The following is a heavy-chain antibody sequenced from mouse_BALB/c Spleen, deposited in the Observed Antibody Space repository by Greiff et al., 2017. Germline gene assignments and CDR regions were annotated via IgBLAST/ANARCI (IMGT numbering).Heavy chain of an antibody. D-gene: IGHD2-14*01. Sequence: EVQLVESGPGLVKPSQSLSLTCTVTGYSITSDYAWNWIRQFPGNKLEWMGYISYSGSTSYNPSLKSRISITRDTSKNQFFLQLNSVTTEDTATYYCARDGGYIGYDPSAMDYWGQGTSVTVSS. J-gene: IGHJ4*01. CDR3: ARDGGYIGYDPSAMDY. CDR1: GYSITSDYA. V-gene: IGHV3-2*02. CDR2: ISYSGST.